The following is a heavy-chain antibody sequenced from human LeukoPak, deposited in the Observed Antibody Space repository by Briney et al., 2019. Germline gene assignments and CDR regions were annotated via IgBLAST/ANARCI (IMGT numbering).Heavy chain of an antibody. J-gene: IGHJ4*02. D-gene: IGHD4-23*01. Sequence: GGSLRLSCTASGGFTFSSVWMNWVRQAPGKGLVWVSRTASDGSSTTYADSVKGRFSISRDNAKNTLYLQMNSLRVEDTAVYYCARGRPHGNDYWGQGTLVTVSS. CDR1: GGFTFSSVW. CDR2: TASDGSST. CDR3: ARGRPHGNDY. V-gene: IGHV3-74*01.